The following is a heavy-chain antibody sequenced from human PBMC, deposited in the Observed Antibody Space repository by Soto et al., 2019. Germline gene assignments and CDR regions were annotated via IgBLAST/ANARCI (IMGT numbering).Heavy chain of an antibody. D-gene: IGHD6-19*01. CDR1: GFTFSSYA. CDR3: ARGYSSGWYFDY. CDR2: ISGSGGST. J-gene: IGHJ4*02. V-gene: IGHV3-23*01. Sequence: EVQLLESGGGLVQPGGSLRLSCAASGFTFSSYAMSWVRQAPGKRLEWVSAISGSGGSTYYADSVKGRFTISRDNSKNTLYLQMNSLRAEDTAVYYCARGYSSGWYFDYWGEGTLVTVSS.